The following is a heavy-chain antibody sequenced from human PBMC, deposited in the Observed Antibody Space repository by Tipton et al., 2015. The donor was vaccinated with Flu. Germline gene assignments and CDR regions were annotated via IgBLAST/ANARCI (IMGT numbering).Heavy chain of an antibody. Sequence: TLSLTCVVSGDSIRSSNYYWGWIRQPPGKGLEWIGNIFHSGNTYLNPSLKSRVAISIDRSKNQFSLNLKSVTAADTAVYYCARRDYSNYVSDPKSCFDPWGQGTLVAVSS. J-gene: IGHJ5*02. CDR3: ARRDYSNYVSDPKSCFDP. CDR1: GDSIRSSNYY. CDR2: IFHSGNT. V-gene: IGHV4-39*07. D-gene: IGHD4-11*01.